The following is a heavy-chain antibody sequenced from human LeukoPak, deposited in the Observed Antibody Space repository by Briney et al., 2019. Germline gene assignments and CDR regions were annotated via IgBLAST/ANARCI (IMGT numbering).Heavy chain of an antibody. Sequence: SVKVSCTASGFTFTSYAISWVRQAPGQGLEWMGGIIPIFGTANYAQKFQGRVTITADESTSTAYMELSSLRSEDTAVYYCARDSGYEMGYYYGMDVWGQGTTVTVSS. J-gene: IGHJ6*02. CDR2: IIPIFGTA. CDR1: GFTFTSYA. CDR3: ARDSGYEMGYYYGMDV. V-gene: IGHV1-69*13. D-gene: IGHD5-12*01.